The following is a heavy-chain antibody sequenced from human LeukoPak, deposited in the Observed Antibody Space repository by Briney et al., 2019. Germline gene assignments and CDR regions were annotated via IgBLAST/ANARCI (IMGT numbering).Heavy chain of an antibody. D-gene: IGHD4-11*01. Sequence: SQTLSLTCGVSGGSISSGGYSWSSIRQPPGKGLEWIGYIYHSGSTYYNPSLKSRVTISVDRSKNQFSLKLSSVTAADTAVYYCARLGRGDYSNWFDPWGQGTLVTVSS. CDR2: IYHSGST. CDR1: GGSISSGGYS. V-gene: IGHV4-30-2*01. CDR3: ARLGRGDYSNWFDP. J-gene: IGHJ5*02.